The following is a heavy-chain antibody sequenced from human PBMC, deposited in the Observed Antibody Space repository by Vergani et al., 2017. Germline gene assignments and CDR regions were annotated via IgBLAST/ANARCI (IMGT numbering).Heavy chain of an antibody. CDR1: GFTFRSYA. D-gene: IGHD3-3*01. CDR3: TKNAGARVVIADFDN. V-gene: IGHV3-23*01. Sequence: LQLLKPGGGLVHPGGSLRLSCAASGFTFRSYAMSWVRQAPGKGLEWVSAISGSGGSTYCAGSGKGRFTISKDNSKNTLYLQMNSLRAEDTAVYYCTKNAGARVVIADFDNWGQGTLVTVSS. CDR2: ISGSGGST. J-gene: IGHJ4*02.